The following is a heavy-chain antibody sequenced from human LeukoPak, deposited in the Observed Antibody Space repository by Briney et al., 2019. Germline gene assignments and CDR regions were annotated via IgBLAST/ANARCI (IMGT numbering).Heavy chain of an antibody. J-gene: IGHJ4*02. Sequence: PGRSLRLSCATSGFTFSSYGMQWVRQAPGKGLEWVAVIWHNGGKKYYADSVKGRFTISRDNSKNTLSLRMNNLRAEDSAIYYCTSRKEYSTSSVYYWGQGTLVTVSS. CDR2: IWHNGGKK. V-gene: IGHV3-33*01. D-gene: IGHD6-6*01. CDR3: TSRKEYSTSSVYY. CDR1: GFTFSSYG.